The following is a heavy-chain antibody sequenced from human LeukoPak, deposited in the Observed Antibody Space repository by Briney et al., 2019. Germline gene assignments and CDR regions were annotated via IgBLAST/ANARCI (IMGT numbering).Heavy chain of an antibody. D-gene: IGHD5-12*01. J-gene: IGHJ6*03. CDR1: GFTVSSNY. V-gene: IGHV3-66*01. CDR3: ARAYSGYDFRDSLGYYYYMDV. CDR2: IYSGGST. Sequence: PGGSLRLSCAASGFTVSSNYMSWVRQAPGKGLEWVSIIYSGGSTYYADSVKGRFTISRDNSKNTLYLQMNSLRAEDTAVYYCARAYSGYDFRDSLGYYYYMDVWGTGTTVTISS.